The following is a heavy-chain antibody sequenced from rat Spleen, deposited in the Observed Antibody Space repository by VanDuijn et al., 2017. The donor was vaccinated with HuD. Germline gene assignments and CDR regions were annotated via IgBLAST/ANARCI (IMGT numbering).Heavy chain of an antibody. V-gene: IGHV2-45*01. CDR3: ARDRGTTLDY. Sequence: QVQLMESGPGLVQPSETLSLTCTVSGFSLTSYNVHWVRPPPGKGLEWMGVMWSGGSTDYNSALKSRLSISRDTSKNQVFLKMNSLQSEDTTTYYCARDRGTTLDYWGQGVMVTVSS. J-gene: IGHJ2*01. CDR1: GFSLTSYN. CDR2: MWSGGST. D-gene: IGHD1-4*01.